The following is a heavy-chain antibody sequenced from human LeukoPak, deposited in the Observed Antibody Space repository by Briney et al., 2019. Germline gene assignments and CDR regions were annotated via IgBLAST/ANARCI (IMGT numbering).Heavy chain of an antibody. D-gene: IGHD2-2*01. CDR3: ARKYCSSTSCWGHYNWFDP. J-gene: IGHJ5*02. CDR2: IIPIFGTA. Sequence: ASVRVSCKASGGTFSSYAISWVRQAPGQGLEWMGGIIPIFGTANYAQKFQGRVTITADESTSTAYMELSSLRSEDTAVHYCARKYCSSTSCWGHYNWFDPWGQGTLVTVSS. V-gene: IGHV1-69*13. CDR1: GGTFSSYA.